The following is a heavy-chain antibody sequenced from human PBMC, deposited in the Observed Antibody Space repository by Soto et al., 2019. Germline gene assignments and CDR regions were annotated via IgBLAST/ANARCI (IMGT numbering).Heavy chain of an antibody. V-gene: IGHV3-30*18. CDR2: ISYDGGDK. CDR3: AKASGYCSSSTCSRLIYYYYGMDV. CDR1: GFTFTSYG. Sequence: LRLSCGASGFTFTSYGMHWVRQAPGKGLEWVAVISYDGGDKYYADSVKGRFTISRDNSKNTLYLQMNSLRAEDTAVYYCAKASGYCSSSTCSRLIYYYYGMDVWGQGTTVTAP. D-gene: IGHD2-2*01. J-gene: IGHJ6*02.